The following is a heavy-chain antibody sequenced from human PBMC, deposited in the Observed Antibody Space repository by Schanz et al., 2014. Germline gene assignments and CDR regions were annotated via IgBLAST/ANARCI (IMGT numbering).Heavy chain of an antibody. V-gene: IGHV4-31*03. CDR2: ISYSGST. D-gene: IGHD3-9*01. CDR3: ARQFYDILTGYWFPYYFDY. Sequence: QVQLQESGPGLVKPSQTLSLTCTVSGGSVSSGGDYWSWIRQHPGKGLEWIGFISYSGSTYYNPSLKIRVTISVDTSKNQFSLKRSSVTAADTAVYYCARQFYDILTGYWFPYYFDYWGQGTLVTVSS. CDR1: GGSVSSGGDY. J-gene: IGHJ4*02.